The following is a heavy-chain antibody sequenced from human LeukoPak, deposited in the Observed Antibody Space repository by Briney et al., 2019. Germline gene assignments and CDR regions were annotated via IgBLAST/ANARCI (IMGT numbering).Heavy chain of an antibody. CDR3: ARRLWFGEYYFDY. J-gene: IGHJ4*02. D-gene: IGHD3-10*01. Sequence: SETLSLTCTVSGGSISSSSYYWGWIRQPPGKGLEYIGSIYHTESTYYNPSLKSRVTISVDTSKNQFSLNLTSVTSADTAVYYCARRLWFGEYYFDYWGQGTLVTVSS. CDR2: IYHTEST. V-gene: IGHV4-39*01. CDR1: GGSISSSSYY.